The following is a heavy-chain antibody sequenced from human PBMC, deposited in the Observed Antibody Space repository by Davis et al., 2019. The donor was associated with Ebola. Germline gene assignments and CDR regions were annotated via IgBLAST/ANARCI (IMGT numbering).Heavy chain of an antibody. CDR1: GFTFNIFD. J-gene: IGHJ4*02. CDR3: ARDSDDYCFDY. D-gene: IGHD2-21*02. V-gene: IGHV3-30*02. CDR2: VRSHGSDD. Sequence: PGGSLRLSCAASGFTFNIFDMHWVRQAPGRGLEWVAFVRSHGSDDHYADSVKGRFTISRDNYKNTLYLQMNSLRPEDTAVYYCARDSDDYCFDYWGQGTLVTVSS.